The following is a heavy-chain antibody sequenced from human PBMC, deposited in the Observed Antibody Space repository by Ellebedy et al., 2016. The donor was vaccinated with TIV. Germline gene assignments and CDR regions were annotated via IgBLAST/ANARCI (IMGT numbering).Heavy chain of an antibody. V-gene: IGHV3-7*01. CDR2: VKQDGTEK. CDR3: SRGGGCGGGTCYYPDF. D-gene: IGHD2-15*01. J-gene: IGHJ4*02. Sequence: PGGSLRLSCEASGFTFTSYWMYWVRQAPGKGLEWVATVKQDGTEKFYVDSVKGRFTISRDNAKKSLYLQMNSLRAEDTAVYYCSRGGGCGGGTCYYPDFWGQGTLVTVSS. CDR1: GFTFTSYW.